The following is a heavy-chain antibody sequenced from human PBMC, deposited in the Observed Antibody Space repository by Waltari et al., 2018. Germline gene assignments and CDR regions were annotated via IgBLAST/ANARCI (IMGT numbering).Heavy chain of an antibody. CDR3: ARDRSSSSRDYYYYYYMDV. CDR1: GGSISSGSYY. J-gene: IGHJ6*03. D-gene: IGHD6-6*01. CDR2: IYTSGST. V-gene: IGHV4-61*02. Sequence: QVQLQESGPGLVKPSQTLSLTCTVSGGSISSGSYYWSWIRQPAGKGLEWIGRIYTSGSTNYNPSLKSRVTIAVDTSKNQFSRKLSSVTAADTAVYYCARDRSSSSRDYYYYYYMDVWGKGTTVTVSS.